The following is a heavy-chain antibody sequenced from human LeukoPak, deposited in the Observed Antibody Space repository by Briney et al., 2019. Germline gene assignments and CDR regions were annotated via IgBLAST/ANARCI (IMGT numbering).Heavy chain of an antibody. CDR3: ARDQGYYYYMDV. Sequence: GGSLRLSCAASGFTLSSYWMSWVRQAPGKGLEWVANIKQDGSEKYYVDSVKGRFTISRDNAKNSLYLQMNSLRAEDTAVYYCARDQGYYYYMDVWGKGTTVTVSS. J-gene: IGHJ6*03. V-gene: IGHV3-7*01. CDR1: GFTLSSYW. CDR2: IKQDGSEK.